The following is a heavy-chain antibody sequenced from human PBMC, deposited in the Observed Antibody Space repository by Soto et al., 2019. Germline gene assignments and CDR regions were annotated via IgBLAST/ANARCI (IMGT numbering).Heavy chain of an antibody. V-gene: IGHV4-4*02. CDR2: IYHSGST. D-gene: IGHD5-12*01. J-gene: IGHJ4*02. CDR1: GGSISSSNW. Sequence: SETLSVTCAVSGGSISSSNWWSWVRQPAGKGLEWIGEIYHSGSTNYNPSLKSRVTTSVDKSKNQFSLKLSSVTAADTAVYYCARCWELRDGYKEPPPSWGQGTLVTVSS. CDR3: ARCWELRDGYKEPPPS.